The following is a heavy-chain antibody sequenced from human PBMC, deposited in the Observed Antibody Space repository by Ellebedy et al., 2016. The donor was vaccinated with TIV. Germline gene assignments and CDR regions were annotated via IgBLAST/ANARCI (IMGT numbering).Heavy chain of an antibody. CDR2: INNNGGNT. J-gene: IGHJ4*02. V-gene: IGHV3-64D*06. CDR3: VKDRGDIIRDFDY. CDR1: GFTFSHYA. D-gene: IGHD2-21*02. Sequence: PGGSLRLSCSASGFTFSHYAIHWVRQAPGKGLEYVSAINNNGGNTYYEDSVKGRFTISRDRSKNTLYLQMSSLRPEDTAMYYCVKDRGDIIRDFDYWGQGTLVTVSS.